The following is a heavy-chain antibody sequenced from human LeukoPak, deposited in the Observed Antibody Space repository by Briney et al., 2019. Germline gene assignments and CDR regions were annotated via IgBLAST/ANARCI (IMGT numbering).Heavy chain of an antibody. V-gene: IGHV4-61*02. CDR1: GGSISSGSYY. D-gene: IGHD5-18*01. CDR3: ARDRGWGYSYGFDY. J-gene: IGHJ4*02. Sequence: ASETLSLTCTVSGGSISSGSYYWSWIRQPAGKGLEWIGRIYTSGSTNYNPSLKSRVTISVDTSKNQFSLKLSSVTAADTAVYYCARDRGWGYSYGFDYWGQGTLVTVSS. CDR2: IYTSGST.